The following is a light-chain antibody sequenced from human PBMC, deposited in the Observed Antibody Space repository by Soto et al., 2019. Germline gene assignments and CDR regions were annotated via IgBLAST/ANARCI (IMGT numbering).Light chain of an antibody. V-gene: IGLV2-14*01. CDR1: SSDVGRYTY. CDR2: DVY. J-gene: IGLJ1*01. Sequence: SALTQPASVSGSPGQSIIISCVGTSSDVGRYTYVSWYQQYPGKAPKLIIYDVYNRPSGVSNRFSGSKSGNTASLTISGLQAEDEADYYCTSYTSASTPYVFGSGTKVTVL. CDR3: TSYTSASTPYV.